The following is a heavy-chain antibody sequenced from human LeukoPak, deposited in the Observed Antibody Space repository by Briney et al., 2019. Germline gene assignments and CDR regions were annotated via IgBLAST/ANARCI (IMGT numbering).Heavy chain of an antibody. J-gene: IGHJ4*02. CDR2: ISGSGSTI. Sequence: GGSLRLSCAASGFTFSDYYMNWIRQAPGKGLEWLSSISGSGSTIYDADSVKGRFTISRDDAKNSLYPQMNSVRVEDTAIYYCARVICRTSCHIIDFWGQGILVTVSS. CDR1: GFTFSDYY. D-gene: IGHD2-2*01. CDR3: ARVICRTSCHIIDF. V-gene: IGHV3-11*04.